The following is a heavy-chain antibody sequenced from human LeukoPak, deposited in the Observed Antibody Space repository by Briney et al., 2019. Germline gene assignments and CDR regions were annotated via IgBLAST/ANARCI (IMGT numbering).Heavy chain of an antibody. D-gene: IGHD6-13*01. CDR3: ARSGGYSSSWSL. CDR2: IYYSGGT. CDR1: GGSISTYY. V-gene: IGHV4-59*01. J-gene: IGHJ4*02. Sequence: PSETLSLTCTVSGGSISTYYWNWIRQPPGKGLEWFGYIYYSGGTNYNPSLKSRVTISVDTSKNQVPLKLNSVTAADTAVYYCARSGGYSSSWSLWGQGTLVSVSS.